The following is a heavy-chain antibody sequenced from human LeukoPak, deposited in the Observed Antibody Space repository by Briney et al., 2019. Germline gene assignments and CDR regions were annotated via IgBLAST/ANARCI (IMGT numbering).Heavy chain of an antibody. D-gene: IGHD3-16*02. Sequence: GGSLRLSCAASGFTFSNYWMSWVRQAPGRGLEWVANVRQDGNEKYYVDSVKGRFTISRDNAQNSLYLQMNSLRAEDTAVYYCARDYVWGSDRYTDYWGQGTLVTVSS. CDR1: GFTFSNYW. CDR2: VRQDGNEK. CDR3: ARDYVWGSDRYTDY. J-gene: IGHJ4*02. V-gene: IGHV3-7*05.